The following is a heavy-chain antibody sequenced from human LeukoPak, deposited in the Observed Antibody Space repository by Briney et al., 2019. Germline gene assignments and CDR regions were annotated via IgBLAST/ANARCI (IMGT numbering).Heavy chain of an antibody. CDR3: ARSRWSDF. J-gene: IGHJ4*02. Sequence: GGSLRLSCAASGFTFSDYWMSWVRQAPGKGLEWVANIKEDGTEKNYVDSVKGRFTISRDNVKKSLYLEMNSLRVEDPAVYYCARSRWSDFWGQGTQVPVSS. D-gene: IGHD5-24*01. CDR2: IKEDGTEK. V-gene: IGHV3-7*01. CDR1: GFTFSDYW.